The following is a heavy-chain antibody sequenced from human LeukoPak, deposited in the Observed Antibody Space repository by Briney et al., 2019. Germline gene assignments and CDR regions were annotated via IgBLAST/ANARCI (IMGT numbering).Heavy chain of an antibody. CDR3: AKAASTSWLYYFDY. D-gene: IGHD2-2*01. CDR2: ISGSGGST. V-gene: IGHV3-23*01. CDR1: GFTFSSYA. Sequence: PGGSLRLACAASGFTFSSYAMSWVSQAPGKGLEGVAAISGSGGSTYYADSVKGRFTISRDNSKNTLYLQMNSLRAEGTAVYYCAKAASTSWLYYFDYWGQGTLVTVSS. J-gene: IGHJ4*02.